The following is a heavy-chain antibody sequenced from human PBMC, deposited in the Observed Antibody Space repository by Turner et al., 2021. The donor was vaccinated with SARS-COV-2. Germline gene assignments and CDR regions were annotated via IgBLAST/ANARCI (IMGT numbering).Heavy chain of an antibody. Sequence: EVQVMESGGGLVQPGGPLRLSCEASGLTFRTHWMSWVRQAPGKGLEWVANINQDQSAKNYVDSVKGRFTISRDDAKNSLYLQMNSLRVEDTAMYYCASEPTALTQGYWGQGTLVTVSS. J-gene: IGHJ4*02. D-gene: IGHD7-27*01. V-gene: IGHV3-7*01. CDR2: INQDQSAK. CDR1: GLTFRTHW. CDR3: ASEPTALTQGY.